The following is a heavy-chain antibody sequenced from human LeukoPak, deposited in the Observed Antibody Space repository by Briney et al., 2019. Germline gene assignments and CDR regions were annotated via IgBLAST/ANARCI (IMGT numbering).Heavy chain of an antibody. CDR1: GFTFSDYY. D-gene: IGHD3-10*01. Sequence: GGSLRLSCAASGFTFSDYYMSWIRQAPGKGLEWVSYISSSGSTIYYADSVKGRFAISRDNAKNSLYLQMNSLRAEDTAVYYCARDHPLSGSGKGVSFLDYWGQGTLVTVSS. J-gene: IGHJ4*02. CDR2: ISSSGSTI. V-gene: IGHV3-11*04. CDR3: ARDHPLSGSGKGVSFLDY.